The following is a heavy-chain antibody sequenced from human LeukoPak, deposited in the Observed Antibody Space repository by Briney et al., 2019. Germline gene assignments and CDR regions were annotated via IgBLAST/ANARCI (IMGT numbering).Heavy chain of an antibody. Sequence: EASVKVSCKASGYTFTRYYMHWVRQAPGQGLEWMGIINPSGGSTSYAQKFQGRVTMTRDMSTSTDYMELSSLRSEDTAVYYCARDNSVEDTAWWFDPWGQGTLVTVSS. CDR1: GYTFTRYY. CDR2: INPSGGST. D-gene: IGHD4-23*01. J-gene: IGHJ5*02. V-gene: IGHV1-46*01. CDR3: ARDNSVEDTAWWFDP.